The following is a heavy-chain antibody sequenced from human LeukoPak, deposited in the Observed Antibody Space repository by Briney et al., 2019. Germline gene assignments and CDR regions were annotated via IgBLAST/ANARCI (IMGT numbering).Heavy chain of an antibody. Sequence: SQTLSLTCAISGDSVSSNSAAWHWLRQSPSRGLEWLGRTYYRSKWYNDYAVSVKSRITINPDTSKNQFSLQLNSVTPEDTAVYYCARRDCSGGGCRFDYWGQGTLVTVSS. CDR3: ARRDCSGGGCRFDY. D-gene: IGHD2-15*01. V-gene: IGHV6-1*01. J-gene: IGHJ4*02. CDR1: GDSVSSNSAA. CDR2: TYYRSKWYN.